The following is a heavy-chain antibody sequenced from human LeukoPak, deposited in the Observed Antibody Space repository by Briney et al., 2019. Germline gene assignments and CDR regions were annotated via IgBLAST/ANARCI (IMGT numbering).Heavy chain of an antibody. CDR1: GFTFRDYH. J-gene: IGHJ4*02. CDR2: IINSGGST. Sequence: GGSLRLSCAASGFTFRDYHMSWVRQAPGKGLACVPGIINSGGSTYYADSVKGRFTISRDNSKNTLYLQMNSLRAEDTAVYYCAKRAARIAVAGGYFDYWGQGTLVTVSS. CDR3: AKRAARIAVAGGYFDY. V-gene: IGHV3-23*01. D-gene: IGHD6-19*01.